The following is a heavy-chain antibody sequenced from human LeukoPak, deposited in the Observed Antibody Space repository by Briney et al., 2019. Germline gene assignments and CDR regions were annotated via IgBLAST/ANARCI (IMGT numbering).Heavy chain of an antibody. Sequence: RHGESLKISCKGSGYEFTTYWIAWVRQTPGKGLEWMGIIYPSDSLTRYNPSFEGQVTMSADKSINTAYLQWVSLQASDTAMYYCARHEAGGSASYFPLHYWGQGTLVTVSS. J-gene: IGHJ4*02. CDR1: GYEFTTYW. D-gene: IGHD3-10*01. CDR2: IYPSDSLT. V-gene: IGHV5-51*01. CDR3: ARHEAGGSASYFPLHY.